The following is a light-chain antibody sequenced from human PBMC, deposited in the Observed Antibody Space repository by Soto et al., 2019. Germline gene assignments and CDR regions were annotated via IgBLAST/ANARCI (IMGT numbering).Light chain of an antibody. CDR3: QQRKGYPIT. CDR1: QDIRNY. V-gene: IGKV1-9*01. CDR2: SAF. Sequence: DIQLTQSPSFLSASVGDRVTITCRASQDIRNYLAWYQQGPGKAPRLLIHSAFTLQSGVPSRFSGSGSGTEFTLTINSLQPEDFATYYCQQRKGYPITFSQGTRLEIK. J-gene: IGKJ5*01.